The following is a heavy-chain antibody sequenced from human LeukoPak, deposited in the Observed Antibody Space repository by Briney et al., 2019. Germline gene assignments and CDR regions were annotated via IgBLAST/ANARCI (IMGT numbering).Heavy chain of an antibody. CDR2: INHSGST. CDR3: AREGWLQYFDY. V-gene: IGHV4-34*01. Sequence: PSETLSLTCAVYGGSFSGYYWSWIRQPPGKGLEWIGEINHSGSTNYNPSLKSRVTISVDTSKNQFSLKLSSVTAADTALYYCAREGWLQYFDYWGQGTLVTVSS. CDR1: GGSFSGYY. D-gene: IGHD4-11*01. J-gene: IGHJ4*02.